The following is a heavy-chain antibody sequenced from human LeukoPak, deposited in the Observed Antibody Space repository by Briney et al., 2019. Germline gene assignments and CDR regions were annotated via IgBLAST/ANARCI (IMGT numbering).Heavy chain of an antibody. CDR1: GFTFSSYA. V-gene: IGHV3-7*01. CDR3: ARVAEAAAFDS. D-gene: IGHD6-13*01. CDR2: IKQDGSEK. J-gene: IGHJ4*02. Sequence: GGSLRLSCAASGFTFSSYAMTWVRQAPGKGLEWVANIKQDGSEKYYVDSVKGRFTISRDNAKNSLFLQMNSLRAEDTAVYYCARVAEAAAFDSWGQGTLVTVSS.